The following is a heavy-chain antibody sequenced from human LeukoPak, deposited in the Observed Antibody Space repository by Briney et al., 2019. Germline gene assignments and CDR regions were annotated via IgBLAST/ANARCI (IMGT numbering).Heavy chain of an antibody. J-gene: IGHJ4*02. Sequence: ASGKVSCKASGYTFTRYYMHWVRQAPGQGLEWMGIINPSDGVIDYAQKFQDRVTMTRDTSTSTVYMELSSLRSEDTAVYYCARRGSGSYVLDYWGQGTLVTVSS. V-gene: IGHV1-46*01. D-gene: IGHD3-10*01. CDR3: ARRGSGSYVLDY. CDR2: INPSDGVI. CDR1: GYTFTRYY.